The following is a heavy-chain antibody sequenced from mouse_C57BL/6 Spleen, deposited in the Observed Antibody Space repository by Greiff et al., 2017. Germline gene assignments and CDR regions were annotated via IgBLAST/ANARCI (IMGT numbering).Heavy chain of an antibody. V-gene: IGHV1-52*01. CDR3: ARGGMVTTENPAWFAY. CDR1: GYTFTSYW. D-gene: IGHD2-2*01. Sequence: QVQLQQPGAELVRPGSSVKLSCKASGYTFTSYWMHWVKQRPIQGLEWIGNIDPSDSETHYNQKFKDKATLTVDKSSSTAYMQLSSLTSEDSAVYYCARGGMVTTENPAWFAYWGQGTLDTVSA. J-gene: IGHJ3*01. CDR2: IDPSDSET.